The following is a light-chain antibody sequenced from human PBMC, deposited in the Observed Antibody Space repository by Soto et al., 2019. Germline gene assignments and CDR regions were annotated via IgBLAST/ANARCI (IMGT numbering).Light chain of an antibody. CDR2: SAS. CDR1: QGVSSF. J-gene: IGKJ1*01. V-gene: IGKV1-39*01. CDR3: QQSYSTPWT. Sequence: DIQMTQSPSSLSASVGDSVTITCRTSQGVSSFLNWYQQKPGKAPNLLIYSASSLHSWVPSRFSGSGSGTDFTLTISSLQLEDFATYYCQQSYSTPWTFGQGTKVEIK.